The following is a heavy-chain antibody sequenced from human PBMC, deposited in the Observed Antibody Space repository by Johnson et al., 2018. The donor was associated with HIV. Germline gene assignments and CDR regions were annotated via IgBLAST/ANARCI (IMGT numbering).Heavy chain of an antibody. V-gene: IGHV3-66*03. CDR3: ARDRGNYYDSSGYYGLCAFDI. Sequence: VQLVESGGGLIQPGGSLRLSCAASGFTVSSNYMSWVRQAPGKGLEWVSVIYSGGSTYYADSVKGRFTISRDNSKNTLYLQMNSLGAEDTAGYYCARDRGNYYDSSGYYGLCAFDIWCQGTMVTVSS. CDR2: IYSGGST. D-gene: IGHD3-22*01. J-gene: IGHJ3*02. CDR1: GFTVSSNY.